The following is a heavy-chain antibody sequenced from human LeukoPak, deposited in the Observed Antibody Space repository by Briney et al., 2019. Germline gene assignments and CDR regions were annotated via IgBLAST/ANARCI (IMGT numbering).Heavy chain of an antibody. J-gene: IGHJ4*02. CDR2: ISYEGSHK. V-gene: IGHV3-30*18. D-gene: IGHD6-13*01. CDR3: AKEGPQYSSSWCDY. Sequence: GGSLRLSCAASGFTFSSYGMHWVRQAPGKGLEWGAVISYEGSHKYYADSVKGRFTISRDNSKNTLYLQMNSLRTEDTAVYYCAKEGPQYSSSWCDYWGQGTLVTVSS. CDR1: GFTFSSYG.